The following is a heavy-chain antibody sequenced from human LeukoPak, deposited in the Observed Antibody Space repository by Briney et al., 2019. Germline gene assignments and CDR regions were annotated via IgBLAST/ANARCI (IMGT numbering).Heavy chain of an antibody. CDR1: GFTFSSYA. D-gene: IGHD3-10*01. J-gene: IGHJ4*02. CDR2: ISYDGSNK. V-gene: IGHV3-30*04. CDR3: ARPWPFGELPRNSFDY. Sequence: PGRSLRLSCAASGFTFSSYAMHWVRQAPGKGLEWVAVISYDGSNKYYADSVKGRFTISRDNSKNTLYLQMNSLRAEDTAVYYCARPWPFGELPRNSFDYWGQGTLVTVSS.